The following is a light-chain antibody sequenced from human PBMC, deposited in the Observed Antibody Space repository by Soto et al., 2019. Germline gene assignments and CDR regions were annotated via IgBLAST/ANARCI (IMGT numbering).Light chain of an antibody. V-gene: IGKV3-11*01. CDR1: QSVSSY. J-gene: IGKJ1*01. Sequence: EILFTQSPATLSLSPGESATLSCRASQSVSSYLAWYQQKPGQAPRLLIYDASNRATGIPARLSGSGSGTDFTLSIRSLEPEDFAVYYCQQRSNWWTFGQGTKVDIK. CDR3: QQRSNWWT. CDR2: DAS.